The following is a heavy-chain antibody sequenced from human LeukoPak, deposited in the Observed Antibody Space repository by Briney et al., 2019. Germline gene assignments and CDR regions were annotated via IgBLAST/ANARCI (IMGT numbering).Heavy chain of an antibody. Sequence: GGSLRLSCAASGFTFSSYWMHWVRQAPGKGLKWVAVISYDGSHEYYADSVKGRFTISRDNSKNTVYLQMNSLRAEDTALYYCARERSSGSYYDHWGQGTLVTVSS. CDR3: ARERSSGSYYDH. CDR1: GFTFSSYW. J-gene: IGHJ4*02. V-gene: IGHV3-30-3*01. CDR2: ISYDGSHE. D-gene: IGHD1-26*01.